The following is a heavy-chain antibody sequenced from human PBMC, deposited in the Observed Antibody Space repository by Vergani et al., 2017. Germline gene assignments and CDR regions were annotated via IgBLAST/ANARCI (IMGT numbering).Heavy chain of an antibody. CDR2: ISGSGGST. J-gene: IGHJ4*02. CDR1: GFDFSSYI. Sequence: QLVESGGGWVQPGGSLRLSCVVSGFDFSSYIMSWVRQAPGKGLEWVSAISGSGGSTYYADSVKGRFTISRDNSKNTLYLQMNSLRAEDTAVYYCAKTTDRMGSTSSFDYWGQGTLVTVSS. D-gene: IGHD2-2*01. CDR3: AKTTDRMGSTSSFDY. V-gene: IGHV3-23*04.